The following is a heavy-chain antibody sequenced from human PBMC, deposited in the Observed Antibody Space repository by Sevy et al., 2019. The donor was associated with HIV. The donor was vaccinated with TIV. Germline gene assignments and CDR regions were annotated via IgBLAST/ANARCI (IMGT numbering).Heavy chain of an antibody. CDR2: VSYDGSNK. D-gene: IGHD3-10*01. J-gene: IGHJ4*02. CDR3: AGDRGAPPTAIRYYCDS. V-gene: IGHV3-30*09. CDR1: GFTFHSHA. Sequence: GGSLRLSCVDSGFTFHSHAMHWVRQAPGKGLEWVAAVSYDGSNKFYTDSLKGRFVISRDNSKNTLYLQINSLRVEDTAAYHGAGDRGAPPTAIRYYCDSWGQGTLVTVSS.